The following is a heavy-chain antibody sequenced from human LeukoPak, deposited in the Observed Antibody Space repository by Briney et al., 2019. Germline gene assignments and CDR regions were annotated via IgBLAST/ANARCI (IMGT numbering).Heavy chain of an antibody. D-gene: IGHD1-1*01. V-gene: IGHV3-53*01. Sequence: GGSLRPSCAASGFTVSSNYMSWVRQAPGKGLEWVSVIYSGGSTYYADSVKGRFTISRDNSKNTLYLQMNSLRAEDTAVYYCARELDWNEANWFDPWGQGTLVTVS. CDR3: ARELDWNEANWFDP. CDR1: GFTVSSNY. J-gene: IGHJ5*02. CDR2: IYSGGST.